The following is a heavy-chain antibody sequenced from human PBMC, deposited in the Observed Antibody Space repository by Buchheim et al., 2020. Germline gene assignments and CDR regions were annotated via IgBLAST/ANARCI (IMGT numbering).Heavy chain of an antibody. CDR1: GFTFSSYG. Sequence: QVQLVESGGGVVQPGRSLRLSCAASGFTFSSYGMHWVRQAPGKGLEWVAVIWYDGSNKYYADSVKGRFTLSRDNSKNPLYLQMSSLRGEDTAVYYGARSLDYGSGSDYPGAYWGQGTL. D-gene: IGHD3-10*01. CDR2: IWYDGSNK. J-gene: IGHJ4*02. CDR3: ARSLDYGSGSDYPGAY. V-gene: IGHV3-33*01.